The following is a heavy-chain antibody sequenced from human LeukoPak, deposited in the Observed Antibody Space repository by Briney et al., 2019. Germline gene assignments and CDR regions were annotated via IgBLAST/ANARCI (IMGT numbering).Heavy chain of an antibody. J-gene: IGHJ4*02. CDR3: ARAQEDDYGDNSGAGDY. V-gene: IGHV3-48*01. D-gene: IGHD4-17*01. Sequence: GGSLRLSCAASGFTFSSYSMNWVRQAPGKGLEWVSYISSSSSTIYYADSVKGRFTISRDNAKNSLYLQMNSLRAEDTAVYYCARAQEDDYGDNSGAGDYWGQGTLVTVSS. CDR2: ISSSSSTI. CDR1: GFTFSSYS.